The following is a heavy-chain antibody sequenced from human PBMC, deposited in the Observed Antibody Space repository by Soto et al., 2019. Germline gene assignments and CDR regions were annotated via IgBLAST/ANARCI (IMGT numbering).Heavy chain of an antibody. D-gene: IGHD6-19*01. V-gene: IGHV1-18*01. CDR2: ISAYNGDT. J-gene: IGHJ5*02. Sequence: QVQLVQSGAEVKKPGASVKVSCKASGYTFTRYGISWVRQAPGQGLEWMGWISAYNGDTNHAQKLQGRVTMTTDTSTSTASMEVRSLRSDDTAFYYCARALFDGRSAGSAYSSGWYVCFGPWGKGTGVSVSS. CDR1: GYTFTRYG. CDR3: ARALFDGRSAGSAYSSGWYVCFGP.